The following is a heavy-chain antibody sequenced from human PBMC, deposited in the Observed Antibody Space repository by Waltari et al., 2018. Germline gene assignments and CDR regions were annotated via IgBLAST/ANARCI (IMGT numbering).Heavy chain of an antibody. CDR1: SGSLTGYH. J-gene: IGHJ6*03. CDR3: ARGHPFTIVSPRYYYYYYMDV. CDR2: INHSGNT. D-gene: IGHD3-9*01. Sequence: QVHLQQWGAGLLKPSETLSLTCGVYSGSLTGYHWNWIRKAPGKGLEWIGDINHSGNTDYNPSLESRVTISADTSKNQFSLHLTSVTAADTAVYYCARGHPFTIVSPRYYYYYYMDVWDKGTAVTVSS. V-gene: IGHV4-34*01.